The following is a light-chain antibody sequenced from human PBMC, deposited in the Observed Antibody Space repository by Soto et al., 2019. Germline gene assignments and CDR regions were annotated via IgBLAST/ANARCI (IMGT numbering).Light chain of an antibody. CDR2: DVS. CDR1: ASDIGGYNF. V-gene: IGLV2-14*03. CDR3: SSYTSSATLV. J-gene: IGLJ1*01. Sequence: QSALTQPASVSGSPGQSITLSCTGTASDIGGYNFVSWYQQSAGKAPKLIIYDVSHRPAGVSDRFSDSKSGNTAALTISALRTEDEADYYCSSYTSSATLVFGSGTKLTVL.